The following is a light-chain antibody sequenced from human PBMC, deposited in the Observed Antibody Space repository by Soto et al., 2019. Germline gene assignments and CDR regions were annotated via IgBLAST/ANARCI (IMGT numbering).Light chain of an antibody. V-gene: IGLV2-14*01. Sequence: QSVLTQPASVSGSPGQSITISCTGTSSDVGGYNYVSWYQQHPGKAPKLMIYEVSNRPSGVSNRFSGSKSGNTASLTISGLQAEDEAHFNCSSYTSSSTLGVFGTGTKVTVL. CDR3: SSYTSSSTLGV. J-gene: IGLJ1*01. CDR2: EVS. CDR1: SSDVGGYNY.